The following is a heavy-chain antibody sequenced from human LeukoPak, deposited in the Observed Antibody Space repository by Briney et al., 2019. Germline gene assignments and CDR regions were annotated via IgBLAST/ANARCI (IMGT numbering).Heavy chain of an antibody. D-gene: IGHD4-11*01. CDR1: GFTFSSYG. Sequence: GGSLRLSCAASGFTFSSYGMHWVRQAPGKGLEWVAFIRYDGSNKYYADSVKGRFTISRDNSKNTLYLQMNSLRAEDTAVYYCAREALGRNDYSNFYYYYYMDVWGKGTTVTVSS. CDR3: AREALGRNDYSNFYYYYYMDV. CDR2: IRYDGSNK. J-gene: IGHJ6*03. V-gene: IGHV3-30*02.